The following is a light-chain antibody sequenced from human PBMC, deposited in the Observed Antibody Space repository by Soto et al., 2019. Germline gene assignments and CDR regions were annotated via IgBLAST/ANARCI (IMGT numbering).Light chain of an antibody. Sequence: DIQMTQSPSTLSASVGDRVTITCRASQSISSWLAWYQQKPGKAPKLLIYDASSLESGVPPRFSGSGSGTEFALTTSSPQPDDFAAHYCQQYNSYSPGVTFGGGTQVE. CDR2: DAS. J-gene: IGKJ4*01. V-gene: IGKV1-5*01. CDR3: QQYNSYSPGVT. CDR1: QSISSW.